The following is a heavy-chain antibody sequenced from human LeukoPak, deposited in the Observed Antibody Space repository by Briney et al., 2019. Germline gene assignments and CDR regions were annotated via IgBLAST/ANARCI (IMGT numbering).Heavy chain of an antibody. J-gene: IGHJ4*02. CDR3: ARGGPTYYYDSSGYFYFDY. D-gene: IGHD3-22*01. V-gene: IGHV1-18*04. Sequence: GASVKVSCKASGYTFTGYYMHWVRQAPGQGLEWMGWISVYNGNTNYAQKVQARVTMTTDTSTSTAYMELRSLRSDDTGVYYCARGGPTYYYDSSGYFYFDYWGQGTLVTVSS. CDR1: GYTFTGYY. CDR2: ISVYNGNT.